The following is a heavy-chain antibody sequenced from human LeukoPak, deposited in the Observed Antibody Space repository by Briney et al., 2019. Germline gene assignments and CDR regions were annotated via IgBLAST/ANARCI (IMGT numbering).Heavy chain of an antibody. CDR3: ARKVYSFEVFDY. CDR1: GGTISSYY. V-gene: IGHV4-59*01. J-gene: IGHJ4*02. D-gene: IGHD2-15*01. CDR2: ICRSGSA. Sequence: SETLSLTCTASGGTISSYYWSWIRQPPGKALEWIGYICRSGSANYHPSRKSRVTISIDTSENQFSLKLSSVAAADTAVYYCARKVYSFEVFDYWGQGTLVSVSS.